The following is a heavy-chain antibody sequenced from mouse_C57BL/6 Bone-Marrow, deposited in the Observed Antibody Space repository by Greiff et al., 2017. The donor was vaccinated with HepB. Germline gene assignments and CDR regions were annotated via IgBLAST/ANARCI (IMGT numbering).Heavy chain of an antibody. J-gene: IGHJ3*01. CDR3: ATGGSTTVVARGL. CDR2: IDPENGDT. V-gene: IGHV14-4*01. CDR1: GFNIKDDY. Sequence: VQLQQSGAELVRPGASVKLSCTASGFNIKDDYMHWVKQRPEQGLEWIGWIDPENGDTEYASKFQGKATITADTSSNTAYLQHSSLTSEDTAVYYCATGGSTTVVARGLWGQGTLGTVSA. D-gene: IGHD1-1*01.